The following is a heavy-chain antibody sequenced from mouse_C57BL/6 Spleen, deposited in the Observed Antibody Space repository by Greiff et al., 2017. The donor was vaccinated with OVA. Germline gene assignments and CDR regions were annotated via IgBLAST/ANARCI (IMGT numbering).Heavy chain of an antibody. CDR1: GYTFTSYW. V-gene: IGHV1-50*01. Sequence: QVQLQRPGAELVKPGASVKLSCKASGYTFTSYWMQWVKQRPGQGLEWIGEIDPSASYTNYNQKFKGKATLTVDTSSSTAYMQLSSLTSEDSAVYYWARRGNWYFDVWSTGTTVTVSS. CDR2: IDPSASYT. CDR3: ARRGNWYFDV. J-gene: IGHJ1*03.